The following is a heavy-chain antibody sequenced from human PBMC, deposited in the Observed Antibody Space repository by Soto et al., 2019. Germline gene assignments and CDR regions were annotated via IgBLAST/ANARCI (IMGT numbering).Heavy chain of an antibody. D-gene: IGHD2-21*01. V-gene: IGHV1-2*02. CDR2: TSPCSLAT. J-gene: IGHJ4*02. CDR3: PREDAERATRFLDY. Sequence: ASVNVSCKASRYTFTGYYIHRVRPAPGQGLEGMGLTSPCSLATTYAQRFQGRVAMSRDGATSTVSMDLSRLGSEDTAVYYCPREDAERATRFLDYWGQGTEGTVS. CDR1: RYTFTGYY.